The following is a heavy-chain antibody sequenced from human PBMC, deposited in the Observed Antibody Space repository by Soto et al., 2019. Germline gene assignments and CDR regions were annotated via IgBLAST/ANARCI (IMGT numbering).Heavy chain of an antibody. J-gene: IGHJ4*02. CDR1: GFTFSSYS. D-gene: IGHD2-15*01. Sequence: EVQLVESGGGLVQPGGSLRLSCAASGFTFSSYSMNWVRQAPGKGLEWVSYISSSSSTIYYADSVKGRFTISRDKAKNSLYLQMNSLRAEDTAVYYCARDLNSGLFDYWGQGTRVTVSS. CDR3: ARDLNSGLFDY. V-gene: IGHV3-48*01. CDR2: ISSSSSTI.